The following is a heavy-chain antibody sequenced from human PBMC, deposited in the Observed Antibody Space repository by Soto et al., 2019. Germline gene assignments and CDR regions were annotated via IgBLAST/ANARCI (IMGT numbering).Heavy chain of an antibody. CDR3: ERDRGYSYGAYYYYGMDV. Sequence: QVQLVESGGGVVQPGRSLRLSCAASGFTFSSYGMHWVRQAPGKGLEWVAVIWYDGSNKYYADSVKGRFTISRDNSKNTLYLQMNSLRAEDTAVYYCERDRGYSYGAYYYYGMDVWGQGATVTVSS. V-gene: IGHV3-33*01. CDR1: GFTFSSYG. CDR2: IWYDGSNK. J-gene: IGHJ6*02. D-gene: IGHD5-18*01.